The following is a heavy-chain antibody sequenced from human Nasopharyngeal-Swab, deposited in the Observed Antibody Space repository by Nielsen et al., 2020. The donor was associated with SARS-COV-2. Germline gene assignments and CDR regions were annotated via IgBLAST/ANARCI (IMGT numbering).Heavy chain of an antibody. CDR1: GYTFTGYA. J-gene: IGHJ4*02. CDR2: INAGNGDI. D-gene: IGHD2-15*01. Sequence: ASVKVSCKASGYTFTGYAMHWVRQAPGQSLEWMGWINAGNGDITYSQKFQGRVTLTRDTYASTAYMELFSLTSEDTAVYYCVKPVAGTYDSWGQGTLVTVSS. CDR3: VKPVAGTYDS. V-gene: IGHV1-3*01.